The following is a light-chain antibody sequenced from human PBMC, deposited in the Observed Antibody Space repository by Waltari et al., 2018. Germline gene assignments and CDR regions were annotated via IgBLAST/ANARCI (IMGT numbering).Light chain of an antibody. V-gene: IGKV3-20*01. CDR3: QQYSSSSRT. CDR2: GAS. CDR1: QSVSCSY. Sequence: EIVLTQSPGTLSLSPGERATLSCRASQSVSCSYLAWYQQKPGQAPRLLIYGASSRATCVPDRFSGSGSGTDFTLTISRLEPEDFVVYYCQQYSSSSRTFGQGTKVEIK. J-gene: IGKJ1*01.